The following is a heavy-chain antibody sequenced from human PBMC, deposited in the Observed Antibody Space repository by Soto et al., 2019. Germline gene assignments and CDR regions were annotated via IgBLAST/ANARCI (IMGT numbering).Heavy chain of an antibody. CDR1: GGSISNAAYS. CDR2: IYPSGMP. Sequence: PSETLSLTCTVSGGSISNAAYSWSWIRQPPGKGLEWIGYIYPSGMPFYNPSLRSRVTISIDRSNDQFSLNLKSVTAADTAVYYCARERGGYGLFDSWGQGTLVTLS. V-gene: IGHV4-30-2*01. CDR3: ARERGGYGLFDS. J-gene: IGHJ4*02. D-gene: IGHD5-18*01.